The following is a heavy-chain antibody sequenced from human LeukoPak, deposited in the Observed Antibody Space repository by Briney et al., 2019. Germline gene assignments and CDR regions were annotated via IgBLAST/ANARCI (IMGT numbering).Heavy chain of an antibody. J-gene: IGHJ5*02. Sequence: KPSETLSLTCTVSGGSISSYYWSWIRQPPGKGLEWIGYINYSGSANYNPSLASRVTISVDTSKNQFSLRLSSVTAADMAVYYCARKMSGGGSLDPWGQGTLVTVSS. CDR3: ARKMSGGGSLDP. CDR1: GGSISSYY. V-gene: IGHV4-59*01. D-gene: IGHD3-10*01. CDR2: INYSGSA.